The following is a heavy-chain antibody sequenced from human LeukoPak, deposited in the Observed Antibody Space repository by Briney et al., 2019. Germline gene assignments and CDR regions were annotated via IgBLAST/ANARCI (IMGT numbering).Heavy chain of an antibody. J-gene: IGHJ5*02. CDR3: ARASGSSSYWGWFDP. CDR1: GFTFSSYA. V-gene: IGHV3-23*01. CDR2: ISGSGGST. D-gene: IGHD6-13*01. Sequence: GGSLRLSCAASGFTFSSYAMSWVRQAPGKGLEWVSAISGSGGSTYYADSVKGRFTISRDNSKNTLYLQMNSLRAEDTAVYYCARASGSSSYWGWFDPWGQGTLVTVSS.